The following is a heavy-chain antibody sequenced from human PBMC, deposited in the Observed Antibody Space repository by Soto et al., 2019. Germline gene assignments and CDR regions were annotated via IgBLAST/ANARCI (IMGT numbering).Heavy chain of an antibody. CDR1: RYTFTNYG. V-gene: IGHV1-18*01. D-gene: IGHD2-2*01. J-gene: IGHJ5*02. Sequence: SVTVSFRASRYTFTNYGISLVRQAPVQGREWMGWIGAYNGNTNYAQKLQGRVTMTTDTSTSTAYMELRSLRSDDTAAYYCERSKSGYCSSTSCYHWFDPRGQGTLVTVYS. CDR2: IGAYNGNT. CDR3: ERSKSGYCSSTSCYHWFDP.